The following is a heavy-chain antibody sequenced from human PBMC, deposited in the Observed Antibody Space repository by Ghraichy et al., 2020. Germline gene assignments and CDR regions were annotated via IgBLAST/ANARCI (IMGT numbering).Heavy chain of an antibody. V-gene: IGHV4-59*08. Sequence: SETLSLTCTVSGGSISSYYWSWIRQPPGKGLEWIGYIYYSGSTNYNPSLKSRVTISVDTSKNQFSLKLSSVTAADTAVYYCARHPRAVVTPIIYWYFDLWGRGTLVTVSS. CDR1: GGSISSYY. CDR3: ARHPRAVVTPIIYWYFDL. J-gene: IGHJ2*01. D-gene: IGHD4-23*01. CDR2: IYYSGST.